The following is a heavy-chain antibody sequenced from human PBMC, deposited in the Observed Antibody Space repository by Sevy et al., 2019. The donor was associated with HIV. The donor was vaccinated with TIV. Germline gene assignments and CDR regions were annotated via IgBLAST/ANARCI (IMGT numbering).Heavy chain of an antibody. V-gene: IGHV1-24*01. D-gene: IGHD3-22*01. CDR2: FDPEDDEI. CDR1: GNTLTQLS. J-gene: IGHJ4*02. CDR3: ATTKDYYENSGDPFDY. Sequence: ASVKVSCKVSGNTLTQLSMHWVRQVPGKGLEWMGSFDPEDDEIIYAQMFQGRVTMTEDTSTDTAYMELSSLKSEDTAVYYCATTKDYYENSGDPFDYWGQGTLVTVSS.